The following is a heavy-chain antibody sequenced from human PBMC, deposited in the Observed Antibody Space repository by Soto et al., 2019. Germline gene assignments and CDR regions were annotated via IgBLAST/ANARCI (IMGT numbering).Heavy chain of an antibody. J-gene: IGHJ6*02. CDR3: ARYHEEYYYYYGMDV. V-gene: IGHV3-33*01. CDR2: IWYDGSNK. Sequence: GGSLRLSCAASGFTFSSYGMHWVRQAPGKGLEWVAVIWYDGSNKYYADSVKGRFTISRDNSKNTLYLQMNSLRAEDTAVYYCARYHEEYYYYYGMDVWGQGTTVTSP. CDR1: GFTFSSYG.